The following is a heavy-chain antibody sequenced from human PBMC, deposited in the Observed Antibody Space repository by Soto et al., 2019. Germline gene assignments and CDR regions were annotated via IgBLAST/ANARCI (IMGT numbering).Heavy chain of an antibody. V-gene: IGHV3-23*01. CDR1: GFTFSSYA. Sequence: PGGSLRLSCAASGFTFSSYAMSWVRQAPGKGLEWVSAISGSGGSTYYADSVKGRFTISRDNSKNTLYLQMNSLRAEDTAVYYCAKPQLGSDYGGNPIGETYYYYYGMDVWGQGTTVTVSS. CDR2: ISGSGGST. CDR3: AKPQLGSDYGGNPIGETYYYYYGMDV. J-gene: IGHJ6*02. D-gene: IGHD4-17*01.